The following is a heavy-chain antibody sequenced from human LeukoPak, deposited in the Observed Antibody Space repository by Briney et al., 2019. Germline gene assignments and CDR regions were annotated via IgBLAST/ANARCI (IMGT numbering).Heavy chain of an antibody. CDR3: ARHGWREWYDSPGGDY. V-gene: IGHV4-39*01. Sequence: KPSETLXLTCTVSGGSISSSSYXWGWIRQPPGXXXEWIGSIYYSGSTYYNPSLKSRVTISVDTSKNQFSLKLSSVTAADTAVYYCARHGWREWYDSPGGDYWGQGTLVTVSS. CDR2: IYYSGST. D-gene: IGHD3-22*01. J-gene: IGHJ4*02. CDR1: GGSISSSSYX.